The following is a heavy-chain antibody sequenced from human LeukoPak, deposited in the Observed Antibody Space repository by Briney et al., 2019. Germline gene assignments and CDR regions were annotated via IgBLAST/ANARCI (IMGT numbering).Heavy chain of an antibody. CDR3: ARGPSGWYYFED. J-gene: IGHJ4*02. V-gene: IGHV3-20*04. Sequence: GGSLSLSCAPSGFSFCTYGMSWVRQAPGKGLEGGSGINWNGASTVYADSVKGRFTISRDNAKNSLYLQMNSLRAEDTALYCCARGPSGWYYFEDWGQGTLVTVSS. CDR2: INWNGAST. CDR1: GFSFCTYG. D-gene: IGHD6-19*01.